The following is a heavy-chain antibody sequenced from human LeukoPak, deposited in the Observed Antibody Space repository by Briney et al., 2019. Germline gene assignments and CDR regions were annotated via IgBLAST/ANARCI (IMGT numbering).Heavy chain of an antibody. J-gene: IGHJ6*02. D-gene: IGHD2-21*02. V-gene: IGHV3-74*01. CDR3: AREVAYCGGDCYFNQDGMDV. CDR2: INSDGSST. CDR1: GFTFSSYW. Sequence: GGSLRLSCAASGFTFSSYWMHWVRQAPGKGLVWVSRINSDGSSTSYADSVKGRFTISRDNAKNTLYLQMNSLRAEDTAVYYCAREVAYCGGDCYFNQDGMDVWGQGTTVTVSS.